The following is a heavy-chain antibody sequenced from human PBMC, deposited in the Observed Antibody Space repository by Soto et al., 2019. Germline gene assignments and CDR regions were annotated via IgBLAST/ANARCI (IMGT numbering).Heavy chain of an antibody. D-gene: IGHD3-22*01. CDR1: GGSISSGGYY. CDR2: IYYSGST. V-gene: IGHV4-31*02. J-gene: IGHJ4*02. CDR3: ALYDSSGYYYPGFDY. Sequence: PSETLSLTCTVSGGSISSGGYYWSWIRQHPGKGLEWIGYIYYSGSTYYNPSLKSRVTISVDTSKNQFSLKLSSVTAADTAVYYCALYDSSGYYYPGFDYWGQGTLVTVSS.